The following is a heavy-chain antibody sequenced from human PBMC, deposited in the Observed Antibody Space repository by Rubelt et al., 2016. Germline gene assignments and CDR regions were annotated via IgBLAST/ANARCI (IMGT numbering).Heavy chain of an antibody. CDR2: ISGGGGRI. CDR3: RKICLSNCLAY. J-gene: IGHJ4*01. V-gene: IGHV3-23*04. Sequence: EVQLVESGGGLVQPGGSLRLSCVASGCTFSKYVMSWVRQAPGKGLEWVSGISGGGGRIYYGDFVKGRFTICRHNSKNTLYLQMNALTAAHTSARHCRKICLSNCLAYWG. D-gene: IGHD4-11*01. CDR1: GCTFSKYV.